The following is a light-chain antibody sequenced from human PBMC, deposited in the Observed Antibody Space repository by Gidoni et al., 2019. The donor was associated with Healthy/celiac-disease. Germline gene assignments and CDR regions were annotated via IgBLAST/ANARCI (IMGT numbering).Light chain of an antibody. Sequence: DIVMTQSPDSLSVSLGERATINCKSSQSVLSSSNNKNYLAWYQQKPGQPPKMLIYWASTRESGVPDRFSGSGSGTDVALTISSLQAEDVAVYYCQQYYSTPPWTFGQGTKVEIK. CDR1: QSVLSSSNNKNY. V-gene: IGKV4-1*01. CDR2: WAS. CDR3: QQYYSTPPWT. J-gene: IGKJ1*01.